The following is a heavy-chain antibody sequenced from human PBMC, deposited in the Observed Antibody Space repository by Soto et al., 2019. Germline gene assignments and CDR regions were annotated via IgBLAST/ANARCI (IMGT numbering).Heavy chain of an antibody. J-gene: IGHJ6*02. CDR3: ARFRGSYGMGV. CDR2: IIPILGIP. D-gene: IGHD3-10*01. Sequence: QVQLVQSGAEVKKPGSSVKVSCKASGGTFSSYTISWVRQAPGQGLEWMGRIIPILGIPNYAQKFQGRVTITADKSASTACMALSSLRSEDTAVYYCARFRGSYGMGVWGQGTTGTVSS. V-gene: IGHV1-69*02. CDR1: GGTFSSYT.